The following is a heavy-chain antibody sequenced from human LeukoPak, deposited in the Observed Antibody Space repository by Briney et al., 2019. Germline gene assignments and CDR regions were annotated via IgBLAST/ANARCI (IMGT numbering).Heavy chain of an antibody. Sequence: QSGGSLRLSCAASGFTFSSYGMHWVRPAPGKGLEWVAFIRYDGSNKYYADSVKGRFTISRDNSKNTVYLQMNSLRAEDTAVYYCAKGGGELSLPDYWGQGTLVTVSS. D-gene: IGHD3-16*02. CDR2: IRYDGSNK. J-gene: IGHJ4*02. CDR3: AKGGGELSLPDY. CDR1: GFTFSSYG. V-gene: IGHV3-30*02.